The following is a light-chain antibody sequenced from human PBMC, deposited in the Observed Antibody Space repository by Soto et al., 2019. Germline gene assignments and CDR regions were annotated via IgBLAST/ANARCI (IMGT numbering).Light chain of an antibody. J-gene: IGLJ1*01. V-gene: IGLV1-40*01. CDR2: GNS. Sequence: QAVVTQPPSVSGAPGQRVTISCSGSSSNIGVGYTVHWYQQLPGTAPKLLIYGNSNRPSGVPDRSSGSKSGTSASLAITGLKLEDEVVYSCQSYARSLSGLAFETGTKPTVL. CDR3: QSYARSLSGLA. CDR1: SSNIGVGYT.